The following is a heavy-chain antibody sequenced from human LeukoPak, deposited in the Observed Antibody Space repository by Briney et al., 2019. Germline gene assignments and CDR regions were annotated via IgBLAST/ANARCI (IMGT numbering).Heavy chain of an antibody. D-gene: IGHD1-7*01. V-gene: IGHV1-8*01. CDR3: ARGGITGTTTNIHRKYNWFDP. CDR2: MNPNSGNT. CDR1: GYTFTSYD. J-gene: IGHJ5*02. Sequence: GAPVKVSCKASGYTFTSYDINWVRQPNGQGLEWMGWMNPNSGNTGYAQKVQGRVTMTRNTSISTAYMELSSLRSEDTAVYYCARGGITGTTTNIHRKYNWFDPWGQGTLVTVSS.